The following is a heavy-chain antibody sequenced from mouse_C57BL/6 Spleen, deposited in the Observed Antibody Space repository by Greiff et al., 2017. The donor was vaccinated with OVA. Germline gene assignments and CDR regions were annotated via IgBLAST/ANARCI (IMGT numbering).Heavy chain of an antibody. CDR1: GYTFTDYN. Sequence: VQLQQSGPELVKPGASVKMSCKASGYTFTDYNMHWVKQSHGKSLEWIGYINPNNGGTSYNQKFKGKATLTVNKSSRTAYMELRSLTSEDSAVYYCARVYYSKAWFAYWGQGTLVTVSA. CDR2: INPNNGGT. D-gene: IGHD2-5*01. J-gene: IGHJ3*01. V-gene: IGHV1-22*01. CDR3: ARVYYSKAWFAY.